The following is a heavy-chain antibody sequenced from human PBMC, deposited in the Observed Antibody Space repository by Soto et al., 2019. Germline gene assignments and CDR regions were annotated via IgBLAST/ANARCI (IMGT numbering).Heavy chain of an antibody. CDR2: IKSKVDGGTT. D-gene: IGHD2-15*01. CDR3: TGDPPTGSPGIDY. Sequence: EVQLVESGGDLAKPGGSLRLSCAASGFTFSSAWMNWVRQTPGKGLEWVGRIKSKVDGGTTDYAAPVKGRFSISRDDSQNTLYLQMNSLKTEDPAVYFCTGDPPTGSPGIDYWGQGTLVTVSS. V-gene: IGHV3-15*07. J-gene: IGHJ4*02. CDR1: GFTFSSAW.